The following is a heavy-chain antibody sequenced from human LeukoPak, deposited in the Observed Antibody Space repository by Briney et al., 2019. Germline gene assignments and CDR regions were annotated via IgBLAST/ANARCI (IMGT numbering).Heavy chain of an antibody. D-gene: IGHD3-9*01. J-gene: IGHJ3*01. V-gene: IGHV1-69*13. Sequence: VASVKVSCKASGGTFSSYAISWVRQAPGQGLEWMGGIIPIFGTANYAQKFQGRVTITADESTSTAYVELSSLRSEDTAVYYCARGAERYYDILTGYSAWGQGTMVTVSS. CDR3: ARGAERYYDILTGYSA. CDR1: GGTFSSYA. CDR2: IIPIFGTA.